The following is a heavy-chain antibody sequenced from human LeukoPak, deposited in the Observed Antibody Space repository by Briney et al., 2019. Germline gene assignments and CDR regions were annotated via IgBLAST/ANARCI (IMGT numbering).Heavy chain of an antibody. CDR2: IYYSGST. CDR3: ARQFGGSGTYWFDP. D-gene: IGHD3-10*01. CDR1: GGSISSSSYY. V-gene: IGHV4-39*01. J-gene: IGHJ5*02. Sequence: ASETLSLTCTVSGGSISSSSYYWGWIRQPPGKGLEWIGSIYYSGSTYYNPSLKSRVTISVDTSKNQFSLKLSSVTAADTAVYYCARQFGGSGTYWFDPWGQGTLVTASS.